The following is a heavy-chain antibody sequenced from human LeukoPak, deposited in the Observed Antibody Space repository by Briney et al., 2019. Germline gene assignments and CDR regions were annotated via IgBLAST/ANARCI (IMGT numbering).Heavy chain of an antibody. V-gene: IGHV3-7*01. Sequence: GGSLRLSCAASGFSFSRYWMSWVRQAPVRGLEWVANIKPDGSEIYYVDSVKGRFTISRDNAKNSLYLQMNSLRAEDTAVYYCARDRSQVLWFGELLGDYWGQGTLVTVSS. CDR3: ARDRSQVLWFGELLGDY. CDR2: IKPDGSEI. D-gene: IGHD3-10*01. J-gene: IGHJ4*02. CDR1: GFSFSRYW.